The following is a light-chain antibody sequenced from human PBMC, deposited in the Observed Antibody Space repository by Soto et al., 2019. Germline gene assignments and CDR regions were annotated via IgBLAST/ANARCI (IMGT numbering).Light chain of an antibody. Sequence: QSALTQPPSASGSPGQSVTISCTGTSSDVGGYNYVSWYQQHPGKAPKVMIYEVSKRPSGVPDRFSGSKSGNTASLTVSGLQAEDEADYYCSSYAGSTYVVVFGNRTKVTVL. J-gene: IGLJ1*01. CDR2: EVS. V-gene: IGLV2-8*01. CDR3: SSYAGSTYVVV. CDR1: SSDVGGYNY.